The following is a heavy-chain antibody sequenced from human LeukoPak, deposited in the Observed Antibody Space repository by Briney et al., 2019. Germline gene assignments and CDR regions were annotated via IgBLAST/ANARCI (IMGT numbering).Heavy chain of an antibody. CDR1: GFTFSSYE. D-gene: IGHD4-11*01. CDR3: ARADYTADVAASDI. V-gene: IGHV3-48*03. J-gene: IGHJ3*02. CDR2: ISSSGSTI. Sequence: PGGSLRLSCAASGFTFSSYEMNWVRQAPGKGLEWVSYISSSGSTIYYADSVKGRFTISRDNAKNSLYLQMNSLRAEDTAVYYCARADYTADVAASDIWGQGTMVTVSS.